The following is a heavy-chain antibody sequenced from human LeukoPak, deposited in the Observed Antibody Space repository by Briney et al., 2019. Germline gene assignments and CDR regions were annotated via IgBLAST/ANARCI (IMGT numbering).Heavy chain of an antibody. CDR2: IYYSGST. CDR1: GGSISSYY. V-gene: IGHV4-59*01. CDR3: AREESSGALWVFDY. D-gene: IGHD6-19*01. Sequence: TSETLSLTCTVSGGSISSYYWSWIRQPPGKGLEWIGYIYYSGSTNYNPSLKSRVTISVDTSKNQFSLKLSSVTAADTAVYYCAREESSGALWVFDYWGQGTLVTVSS. J-gene: IGHJ4*02.